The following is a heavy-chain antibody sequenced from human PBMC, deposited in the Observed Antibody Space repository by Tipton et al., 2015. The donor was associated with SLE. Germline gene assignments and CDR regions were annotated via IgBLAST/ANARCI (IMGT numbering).Heavy chain of an antibody. D-gene: IGHD3-3*01. J-gene: IGHJ1*01. CDR3: ARGRSYDFWNFHH. CDR2: IYYRGTT. Sequence: LRLSCTVSGGSISSYYWSWIRQPPGKGLEWIGNIYYRGTTNYNPSLKSRVTISVDTSKNQFSLKLNSVTAADTAVYYCARGRSYDFWNFHHWGQRTLVTVSS. V-gene: IGHV4-59*01. CDR1: GGSISSYY.